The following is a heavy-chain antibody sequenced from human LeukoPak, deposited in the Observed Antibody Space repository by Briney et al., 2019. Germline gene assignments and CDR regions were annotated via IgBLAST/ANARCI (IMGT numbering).Heavy chain of an antibody. CDR1: GFSLTTSGMC. CDR3: ARNLGASPKIDY. D-gene: IGHD1-26*01. Sequence: SGPALVKPTQTLTLTCTFSGFSLTTSGMCVSWIRQPPGKALEWLARIDWDDDKYYSTSLKTRLTISKDTSKNQVVLTMTNMDPVDTATYYCARNLGASPKIDYWGQGTLVTVSS. CDR2: IDWDDDK. J-gene: IGHJ4*02. V-gene: IGHV2-70*11.